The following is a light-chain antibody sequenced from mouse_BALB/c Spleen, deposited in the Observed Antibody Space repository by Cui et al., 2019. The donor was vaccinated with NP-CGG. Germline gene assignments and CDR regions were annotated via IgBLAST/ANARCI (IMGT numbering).Light chain of an antibody. Sequence: QAVVTQESAVTTSPGETVTLTCRPSTGTVTTSNYANWVQEKPDHLFTGLLGGTNNRPPGVPARFSGSLIGDKAALTITGAQTEDEAIYFCALWYSNHWVFGGGTKLTVL. V-gene: IGLV1*01. CDR1: TGTVTTSNY. CDR3: ALWYSNHWV. CDR2: GTN. J-gene: IGLJ1*01.